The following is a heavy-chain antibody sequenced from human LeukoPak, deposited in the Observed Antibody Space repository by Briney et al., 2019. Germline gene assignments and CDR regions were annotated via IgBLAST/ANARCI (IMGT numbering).Heavy chain of an antibody. D-gene: IGHD6-19*01. CDR2: IYNGVPT. Sequence: SETLSLICTTSGAPISRFYWSWVRQPPGQGLEWIGNIYNGVPTFFNPSLKSRVTLSVDKSKTQFSLQLASVTAADTAVYYCVQTTGWPGFDYWGQGILVIVSS. CDR3: VQTTGWPGFDY. V-gene: IGHV4-4*09. J-gene: IGHJ4*02. CDR1: GAPISRFY.